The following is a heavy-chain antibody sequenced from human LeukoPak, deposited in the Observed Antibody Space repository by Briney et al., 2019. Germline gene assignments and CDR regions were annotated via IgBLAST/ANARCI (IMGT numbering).Heavy chain of an antibody. D-gene: IGHD1-26*01. CDR3: AREVGTPQAFDI. CDR1: GFTFSLYW. V-gene: IGHV3-48*01. CDR2: INSRSSTI. Sequence: GGSLRLSCAASGFTFSLYWMNWVRQAPGKGLEWVPYINSRSSTIYYADSVRGRFTISRDNAKNSLYLQMNSLKAEDTAIYYCAREVGTPQAFDIWGQGTMVTVSS. J-gene: IGHJ3*02.